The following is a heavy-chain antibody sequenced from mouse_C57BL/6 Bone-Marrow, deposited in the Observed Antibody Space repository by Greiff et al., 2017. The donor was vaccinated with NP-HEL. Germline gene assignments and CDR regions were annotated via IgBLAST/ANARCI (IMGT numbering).Heavy chain of an antibody. Sequence: VKLMESGTELVKPGASVKLSCKASGYTFTSYWMHWVKQRPGQGLEWIGNINPSNGGTNYNEKFKSRATLTVDKSSSTAYMQLSSLTSEDSAVYYCARTMITTRYFDYWGQGATLTVSS. D-gene: IGHD2-4*01. CDR3: ARTMITTRYFDY. CDR2: INPSNGGT. CDR1: GYTFTSYW. V-gene: IGHV1-53*01. J-gene: IGHJ2*01.